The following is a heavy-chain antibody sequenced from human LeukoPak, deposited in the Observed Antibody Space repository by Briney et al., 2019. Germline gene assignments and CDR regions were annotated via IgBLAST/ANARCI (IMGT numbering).Heavy chain of an antibody. V-gene: IGHV1-2*02. J-gene: IGHJ3*02. CDR1: GYTFTGYY. CDR3: ARDDIVLMPDAFDI. D-gene: IGHD2-8*01. Sequence: ASVKVSCKASGYTFTGYYMHWVRQAPGQGLEWMGWINPNSGGTNYAQKFQGRVTMTRDTSISTAYMELSRLRSDDTAVYYCARDDIVLMPDAFDIWGQGTMVTVSS. CDR2: INPNSGGT.